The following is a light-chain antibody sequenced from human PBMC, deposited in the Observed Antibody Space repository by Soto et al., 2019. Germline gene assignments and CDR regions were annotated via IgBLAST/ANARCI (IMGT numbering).Light chain of an antibody. CDR1: SSDVGAYNY. CDR3: CSYTTSSTLV. V-gene: IGLV2-14*01. Sequence: QSVLTQPASVSGSPGQSITISCTGTSSDVGAYNYVSWYQQHPGKAPKLMIYDVDNRPSGVSNRFSGSKSGNTASLTISGLQAEDEADYYCCSYTTSSTLVFGGGTKLTVL. J-gene: IGLJ2*01. CDR2: DVD.